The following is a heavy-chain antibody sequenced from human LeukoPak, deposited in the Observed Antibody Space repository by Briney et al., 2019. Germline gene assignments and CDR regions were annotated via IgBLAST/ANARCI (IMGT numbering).Heavy chain of an antibody. Sequence: PGGSLRLSCAGSGFTFSSYELNWVRQAPGKGLEWISYISSSGSTLYYADSVKGRFTISGDDAKNSLYLQMNSLRGDDTAVYYCAGERGGYGFYWGQGTLVTVSS. D-gene: IGHD5-12*01. CDR2: ISSSGSTL. CDR1: GFTFSSYE. V-gene: IGHV3-48*03. CDR3: AGERGGYGFY. J-gene: IGHJ4*02.